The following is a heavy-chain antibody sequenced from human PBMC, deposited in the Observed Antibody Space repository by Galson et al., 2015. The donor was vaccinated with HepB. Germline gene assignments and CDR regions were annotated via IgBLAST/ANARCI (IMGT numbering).Heavy chain of an antibody. Sequence: SVKVSCKASGYTFTNYYLHWVRQAPGQGLEWMGIINPSGDSTNYAQKFQGRVTMTRDTSTSTVYMQLSSLRSEDTAVYYCAREGSSGHDYWGQGTLVTVSS. CDR2: INPSGDST. CDR1: GYTFTNYY. CDR3: AREGSSGHDY. V-gene: IGHV1-46*01. D-gene: IGHD6-19*01. J-gene: IGHJ4*02.